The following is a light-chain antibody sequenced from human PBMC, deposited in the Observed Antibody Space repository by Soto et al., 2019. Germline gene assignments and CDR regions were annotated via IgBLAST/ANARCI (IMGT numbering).Light chain of an antibody. V-gene: IGKV4-1*01. CDR2: WAS. Sequence: DIVMTQSPDSLAVSLGERATINCKSSQSVLYSSHNKNSLPYYQQKPGQPPKLLFYWASTRASGVPDRFSGSGSGTDFTLTISSLQAEDVAVYYCQQYYSSPHTFGQGTKLEIK. CDR1: QSVLYSSHNKNS. CDR3: QQYYSSPHT. J-gene: IGKJ2*01.